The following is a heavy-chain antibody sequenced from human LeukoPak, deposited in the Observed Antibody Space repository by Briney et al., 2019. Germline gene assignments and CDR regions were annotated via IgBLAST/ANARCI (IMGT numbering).Heavy chain of an antibody. CDR1: GFTFSSYA. V-gene: IGHV3-30*04. J-gene: IGHJ6*03. CDR3: ARDRVVPAAYYYYYYMDV. Sequence: GGSLRLSCAASGFTFSSYAMHWVRQAPGKGLQWVAVISYDGGDKYYANSVKGRFTISRDNSDNTLYLQMNSLRAEDTAVYYCARDRVVPAAYYYYYYMDVWGKGTTVTVSS. D-gene: IGHD2-2*01. CDR2: ISYDGGDK.